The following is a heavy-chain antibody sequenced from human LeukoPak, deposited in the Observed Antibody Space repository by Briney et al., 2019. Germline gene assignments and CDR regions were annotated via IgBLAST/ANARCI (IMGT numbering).Heavy chain of an antibody. CDR1: GFTFSSYG. CDR3: ARGSGDSYYYYYMDV. CDR2: IWYDGSNK. D-gene: IGHD2-21*02. V-gene: IGHV3-33*01. J-gene: IGHJ6*03. Sequence: PGGSLRLSCAASGFTFSSYGMHWVRQAPGKGLEWVAVIWYDGSNKYYADSVKGRFTISRDNSKNTLYLQMNSLRAEDTAVYYCARGSGDSYYYYYMDVWGKGTTVTVSS.